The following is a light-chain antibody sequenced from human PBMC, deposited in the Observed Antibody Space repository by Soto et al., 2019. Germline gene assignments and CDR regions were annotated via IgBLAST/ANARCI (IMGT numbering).Light chain of an antibody. J-gene: IGKJ3*01. CDR3: QQYGSSPFT. Sequence: EIVLTKSPGTLSLSPGERTTLSCRASQSVSSSYLAWYQQKPDQAPRLLIYVASRRATGIPDRFSGSGSGTDFTFTISRLEPVDFAVYYCQQYGSSPFTFGPGTKVDIK. CDR1: QSVSSSY. V-gene: IGKV3-20*01. CDR2: VAS.